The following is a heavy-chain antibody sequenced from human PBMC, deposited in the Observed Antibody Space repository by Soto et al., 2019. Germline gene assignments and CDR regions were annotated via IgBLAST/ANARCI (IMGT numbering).Heavy chain of an antibody. CDR2: ISSSSSYI. CDR1: GFTFSSYS. J-gene: IGHJ3*02. V-gene: IGHV3-21*01. Sequence: EVQLVESGGGLVKPGGSLRLSCAASGFTFSSYSMNWVRQAPGKGLEWVSLISSSSSYIYYADSVKGRFTISRDNGTNSMYLQMNGLRAKDKPVDYCRRAWGGDFKAFAIWGQGTMGTVSS. D-gene: IGHD3-16*01. CDR3: RRAWGGDFKAFAI.